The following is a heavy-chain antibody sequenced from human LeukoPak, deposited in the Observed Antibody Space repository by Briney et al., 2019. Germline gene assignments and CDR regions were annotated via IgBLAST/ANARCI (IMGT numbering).Heavy chain of an antibody. CDR2: ISYDGSDK. CDR3: AKDRRGSCNGGSCYCCDY. Sequence: PGGSLRLSCAASGFTFNGYGIHWVRQAPGKGLEWVAFISYDGSDKYYADSVKGRFTISRDNSKNTLYLQMSSLRAEDTAVYYCAKDRRGSCNGGSCYCCDYWGQGTLVTVSS. CDR1: GFTFNGYG. J-gene: IGHJ4*02. D-gene: IGHD2-15*01. V-gene: IGHV3-30*02.